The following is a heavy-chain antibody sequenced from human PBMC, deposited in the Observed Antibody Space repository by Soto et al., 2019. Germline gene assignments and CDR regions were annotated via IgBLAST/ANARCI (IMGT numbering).Heavy chain of an antibody. CDR1: GYSFTSYW. D-gene: IGHD3-10*01. CDR2: IYPGDSDT. V-gene: IGHV5-51*01. J-gene: IGHJ6*02. Sequence: PGESLKISCKGSGYSFTSYWIGWVRQMPGKGLEWMGIIYPGDSDTRYSPSFQGQVTISADKSISTAYLQWSSLKASDTAMYYCARRIAARGRFGELFSLRYGMDVWGQGTTVTVSS. CDR3: ARRIAARGRFGELFSLRYGMDV.